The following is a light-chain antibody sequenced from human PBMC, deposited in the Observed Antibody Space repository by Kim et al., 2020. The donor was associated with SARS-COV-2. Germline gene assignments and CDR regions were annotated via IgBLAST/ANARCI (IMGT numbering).Light chain of an antibody. CDR1: NIGSKS. CDR3: QVWDSSSDLGV. J-gene: IGLJ3*02. V-gene: IGLV3-21*04. CDR2: YDS. Sequence: APGKTARITCGGNNIGSKSVHWYQQKPGQAAVLVIYYDSDRPSGIPERFSGSNSGNTATLTISRVEAGDEADYYCQVWDSSSDLGVFGGGTQLTVL.